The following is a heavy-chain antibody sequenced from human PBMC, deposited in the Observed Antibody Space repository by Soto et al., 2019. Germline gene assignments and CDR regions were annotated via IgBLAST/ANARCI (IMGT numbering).Heavy chain of an antibody. V-gene: IGHV4-59*01. Sequence: SETLSLTCTVSGGSIRDYFWTWIRQPPGKGLEWIGYIYYSGRTNYNPSLKSRVSISVDTSKNHFSLQLRFVTAADTAVYYCARVGGDDFGDSGGFDYWGQGTLVTVSS. CDR1: GGSIRDYF. CDR3: ARVGGDDFGDSGGFDY. J-gene: IGHJ4*02. CDR2: IYYSGRT. D-gene: IGHD4-17*01.